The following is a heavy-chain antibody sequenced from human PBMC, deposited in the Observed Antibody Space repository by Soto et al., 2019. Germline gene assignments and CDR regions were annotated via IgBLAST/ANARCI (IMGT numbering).Heavy chain of an antibody. V-gene: IGHV1-2*02. D-gene: IGHD3-10*01. CDR1: GYTFTAYY. Sequence: QVQLVQSGAELKEPGDSVRVSCEASGYTFTAYYIHWVRQAPGQGLEWMGWINPRFGDTSYAQDFQGRVSMTRDTSISTVYMELSRLTSDDTAIYYCARNMDYYYGPGSGNGHGFWGQGTTVTVSS. CDR3: ARNMDYYYGPGSGNGHGF. CDR2: INPRFGDT. J-gene: IGHJ6*02.